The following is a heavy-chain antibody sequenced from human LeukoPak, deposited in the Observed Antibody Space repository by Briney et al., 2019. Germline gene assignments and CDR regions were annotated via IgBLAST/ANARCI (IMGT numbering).Heavy chain of an antibody. D-gene: IGHD3-9*01. CDR2: IYYSGST. Sequence: SETLSLTCTVSGVSISSYYWSWIRQPPGKGLEWLGYIYYSGSTNYNPSLKSRVTVSIDTSKNQVSLKLSSVTAADSAVYYCARGFDGPNAFDIWGQGTMVTVSS. V-gene: IGHV4-59*01. J-gene: IGHJ3*02. CDR3: ARGFDGPNAFDI. CDR1: GVSISSYY.